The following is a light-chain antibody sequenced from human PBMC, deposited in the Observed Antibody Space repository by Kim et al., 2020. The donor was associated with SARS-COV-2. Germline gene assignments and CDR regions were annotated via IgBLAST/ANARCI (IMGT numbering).Light chain of an antibody. Sequence: GQSVTLSCTGTSNDVGGYDYVSWYQQHPGKAPKLIIRDVSRRPSGVPDRFSGSKSGNTASLTISGLQVEDEADYYCCSYAGSYTYVFGIGTQLTVL. CDR2: DVS. CDR3: CSYAGSYTYV. V-gene: IGLV2-11*02. CDR1: SNDVGGYDY. J-gene: IGLJ1*01.